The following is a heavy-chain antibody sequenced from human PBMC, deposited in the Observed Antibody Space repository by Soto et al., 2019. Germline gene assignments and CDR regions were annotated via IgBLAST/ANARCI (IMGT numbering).Heavy chain of an antibody. Sequence: TCAVYGGSFSGYYWSWIRQPPGKGLEWIGEINHSGSTNYNPSLKSRVTISVDTSKNQFSLKLSSVTAADTAVYYCARAKTLVYAILNYYYGMDVWGQGTTVTVSS. CDR3: ARAKTLVYAILNYYYGMDV. CDR1: GGSFSGYY. CDR2: INHSGST. D-gene: IGHD2-8*01. V-gene: IGHV4-34*01. J-gene: IGHJ6*02.